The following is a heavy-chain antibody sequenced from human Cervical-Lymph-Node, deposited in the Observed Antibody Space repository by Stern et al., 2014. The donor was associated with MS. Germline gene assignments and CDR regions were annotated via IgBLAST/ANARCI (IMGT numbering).Heavy chain of an antibody. CDR2: IYFGGVNK. D-gene: IGHD3-3*01. J-gene: IGHJ4*02. V-gene: IGHV3-30*19. CDR3: ARPEGSGYYKIEGLGY. Sequence: QVQLVQSGGGVVQPGRSLRLSCTASGFTFSNYAMHWVRQAPGKGLEWLAVIYFGGVNKYYTGSVKGRFTISRDNSKNTLYLQMNGLRPDDTAVYYCARPEGSGYYKIEGLGYWGQGTLVTVSS. CDR1: GFTFSNYA.